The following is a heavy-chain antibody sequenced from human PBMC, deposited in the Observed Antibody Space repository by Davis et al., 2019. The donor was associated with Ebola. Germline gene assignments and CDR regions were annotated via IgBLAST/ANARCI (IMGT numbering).Heavy chain of an antibody. V-gene: IGHV4-59*08. CDR1: GGSISSYY. Sequence: SETLSLTCTVSGGSISSYYWSWIRQPPGKGLEWIGYIYYSGSTNYNPSLKSRVTISVDTSKNQFSLKLSSVTAADTAVYYCARTSYYDFWSGILDYWGQGTLVTVSS. J-gene: IGHJ4*02. CDR2: IYYSGST. D-gene: IGHD3-3*01. CDR3: ARTSYYDFWSGILDY.